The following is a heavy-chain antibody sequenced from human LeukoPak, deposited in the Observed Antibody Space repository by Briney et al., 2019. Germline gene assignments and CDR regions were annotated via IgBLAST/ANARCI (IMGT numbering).Heavy chain of an antibody. CDR1: GGSISSSSYY. D-gene: IGHD5-12*01. V-gene: IGHV4-39*01. J-gene: IGHJ5*02. CDR3: ARHSMRWLQLGWFDP. CDR2: IYYSGST. Sequence: PSETLSLTCTVSGGSISSSSYYWGWIRQPPGKGLEWIGSIYYSGSTYYNPSLKSRVTISVDTSKNQFSLKLSSVTAADTAVYYCARHSMRWLQLGWFDPRGQGTLVTVSS.